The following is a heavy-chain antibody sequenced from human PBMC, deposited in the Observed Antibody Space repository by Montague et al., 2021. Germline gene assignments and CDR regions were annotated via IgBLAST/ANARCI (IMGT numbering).Heavy chain of an antibody. CDR3: ARGGLRNYYYYMDV. CDR1: GFTFRSYW. V-gene: IGHV3-74*01. CDR2: IKGDGLIA. Sequence: SLRLSCAASGFTFRSYWMHWVRQAPGKGLVWVSRIKGDGLIAIYADSVKGRFTISRDNAKDTLHLQMNSLRAEDTATYYCARGGLRNYYYYMDVWGKGTTVTVSS. D-gene: IGHD3-16*01. J-gene: IGHJ6*03.